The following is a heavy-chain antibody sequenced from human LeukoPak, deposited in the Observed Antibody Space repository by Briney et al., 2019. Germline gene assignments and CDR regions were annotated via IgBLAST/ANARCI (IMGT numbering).Heavy chain of an antibody. J-gene: IGHJ5*02. V-gene: IGHV1-2*02. CDR3: ALIGDHAWFDP. Sequence: ASVKVSCKASGYTFSGYYIFWVRRAPGQGLEWMGWINPNSGGTNYAQEFQGRVTMTRDTSITTAYMELSTLRSDGTAVYYCALIGDHAWFDPWGQGTLVTVSS. CDR2: INPNSGGT. CDR1: GYTFSGYY. D-gene: IGHD3-10*01.